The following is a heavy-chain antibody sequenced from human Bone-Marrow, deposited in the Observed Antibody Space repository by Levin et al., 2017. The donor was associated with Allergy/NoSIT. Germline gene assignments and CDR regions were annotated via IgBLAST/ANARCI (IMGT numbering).Heavy chain of an antibody. J-gene: IGHJ3*01. V-gene: IGHV3-7*01. Sequence: GESLKISCAASGFTFSDHIVSWVRQAPGKGLEWVANMRQDGSEKFYVDSVKGRFTISRDNTKNSVFLQMDRLTAEDTAVYYCAREGDAFDFWGQGTMVTVSS. CDR2: MRQDGSEK. CDR1: GFTFSDHI. CDR3: AREGDAFDF.